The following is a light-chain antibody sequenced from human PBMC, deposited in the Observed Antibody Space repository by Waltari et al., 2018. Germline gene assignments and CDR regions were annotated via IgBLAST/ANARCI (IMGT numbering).Light chain of an antibody. V-gene: IGLV2-11*01. CDR3: CSYAGKYTSV. Sequence: QSALTQPRSVSGSPGQSVTLSCTGTSSAIGGSTYVSWYQQHPGKVPKLIIFDVTKRPSGVPDRFSGSKAGNTASLTISGLQAGDEAVYFCCSYAGKYTSVFGAGTKVTVL. J-gene: IGLJ2*01. CDR1: SSAIGGSTY. CDR2: DVT.